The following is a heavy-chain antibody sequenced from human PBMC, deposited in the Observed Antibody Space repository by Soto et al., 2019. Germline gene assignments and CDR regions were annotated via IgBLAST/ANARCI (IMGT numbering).Heavy chain of an antibody. J-gene: IGHJ6*02. CDR3: ALGGVAAAGTWGSAYYYYGMDV. CDR1: GGTFSSYA. Sequence: SVKVSCKASGGTFSSYAISWVRQAPGQGLEWMGGIIPIFGTANYAQKFQGRVTITADESTSTAYMELSGLRSEDTAVYYCALGGVAAAGTWGSAYYYYGMDVWGQGTTVTVS. D-gene: IGHD6-13*01. CDR2: IIPIFGTA. V-gene: IGHV1-69*13.